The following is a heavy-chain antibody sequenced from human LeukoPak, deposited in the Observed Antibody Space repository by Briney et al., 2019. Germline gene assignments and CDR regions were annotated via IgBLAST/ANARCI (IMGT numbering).Heavy chain of an antibody. CDR1: GYTFTSYY. Sequence: ASVKVSCKASGYTFTSYYMHWVRQAPGQGLEWMGIINTSGGSTSYAQKFQGRVTMPRAMSTSTVYMELSSLRSEDTAVYYCASAMVGATRAYFDYWGQGTLVTVSS. J-gene: IGHJ4*02. CDR2: INTSGGST. D-gene: IGHD1-26*01. V-gene: IGHV1-46*01. CDR3: ASAMVGATRAYFDY.